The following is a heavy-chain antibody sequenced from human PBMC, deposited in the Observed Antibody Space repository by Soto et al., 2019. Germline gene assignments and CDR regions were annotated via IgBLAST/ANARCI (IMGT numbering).Heavy chain of an antibody. D-gene: IGHD3-3*01. V-gene: IGHV3-15*07. CDR1: GFTFSNAW. CDR2: IKSKTDGGTT. J-gene: IGHJ6*02. Sequence: GGSLRLSCAASGFTFSNAWMNWVRQAPGKGLEWVGRIKSKTDGGTTDYAAPVKGRFTISRDDSKNTLYLQMNSLKTEDTAVYYCTTEGYDFWSGYGPSTYYYYGMDVWGQGTTVTVSS. CDR3: TTEGYDFWSGYGPSTYYYYGMDV.